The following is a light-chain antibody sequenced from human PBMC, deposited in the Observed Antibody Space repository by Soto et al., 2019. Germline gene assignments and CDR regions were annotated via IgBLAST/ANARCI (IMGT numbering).Light chain of an antibody. CDR2: DVS. J-gene: IGLJ1*01. Sequence: QSALTQPASVSGSPGQSITISCTGTSSDVGGYNYVSWYQQHPGKAPKLMIYDVSNRPSGVSNRFSGSKSGNTASLTISGLQAEDEAGYYCSPYTSSSTLYVFGTGTKVTVL. CDR1: SSDVGGYNY. CDR3: SPYTSSSTLYV. V-gene: IGLV2-14*01.